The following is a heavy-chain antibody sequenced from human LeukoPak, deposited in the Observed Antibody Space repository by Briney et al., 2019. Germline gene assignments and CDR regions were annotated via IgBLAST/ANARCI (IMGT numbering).Heavy chain of an antibody. J-gene: IGHJ4*02. D-gene: IGHD4-23*01. V-gene: IGHV1-46*01. CDR3: ARATVVMYYFNY. Sequence: GESLKISCKGSGYTFTSYYMHWVRQAPGQGLEWMGIINPSGGSTSYAQKFQGRVTLTGDTSTSTVYMELSSLRSEDTAVYYCARATVVMYYFNYWGQGTLVTVSS. CDR2: INPSGGST. CDR1: GYTFTSYY.